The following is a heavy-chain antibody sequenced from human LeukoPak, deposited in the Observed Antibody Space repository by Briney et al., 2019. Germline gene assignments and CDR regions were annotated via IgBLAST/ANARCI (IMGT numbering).Heavy chain of an antibody. CDR1: GFTFSSYA. J-gene: IGHJ4*02. CDR2: ISGTGHST. Sequence: GGSLRLSCAASGFTFSSYAMNWVRQAPGKGLEWVSTISGTGHSTCYADSIKGRFTISRDNSRNTLFLQMDSPRAEDTAVYYCAKGDPYGDYFWLEYWGQGTLVTVSS. D-gene: IGHD4-17*01. CDR3: AKGDPYGDYFWLEY. V-gene: IGHV3-23*01.